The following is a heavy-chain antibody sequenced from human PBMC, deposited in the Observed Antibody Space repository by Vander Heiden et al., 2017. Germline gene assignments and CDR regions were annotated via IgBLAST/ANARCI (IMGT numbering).Heavy chain of an antibody. CDR2: IWYDGSNK. D-gene: IGHD5-12*01. Sequence: QVQLVESGGGVVQPGRSLRLSCAAAGFTLRSYGMHWVRQAPGKGLEWVAVIWYDGSNKYYADSVKGRFTISRDNSKNTLYLQMNSLRAEDTAVYYCARGSEWLRLWDWFDPWGQGTLVTVSS. J-gene: IGHJ5*02. V-gene: IGHV3-33*01. CDR1: GFTLRSYG. CDR3: ARGSEWLRLWDWFDP.